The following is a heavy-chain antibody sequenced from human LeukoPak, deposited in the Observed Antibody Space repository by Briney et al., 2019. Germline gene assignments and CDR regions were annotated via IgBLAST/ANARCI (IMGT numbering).Heavy chain of an antibody. CDR3: ARRGYSSASGAFDI. V-gene: IGHV4-39*01. CDR2: IYYSGST. D-gene: IGHD6-19*01. J-gene: IGHJ3*02. CDR1: GXSISSSSYY. Sequence: SETLSLTCTVSGXSISSSSYYWGWIRQPPGKGLEWIGSIYYSGSTYYNPSLKSRVTISVDTSKSQFSLKLSSVTAADTAVYYCARRGYSSASGAFDIWGQGTLVTVSS.